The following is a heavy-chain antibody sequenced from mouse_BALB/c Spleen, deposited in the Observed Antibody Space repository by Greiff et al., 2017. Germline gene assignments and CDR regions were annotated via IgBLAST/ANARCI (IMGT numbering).Heavy chain of an antibody. Sequence: EVKLVESGGDLVKPGGSLKLSCAASGFTFSSYGMSWVRQTPEKRLEWVASISSGGSTYYPDSVKGRFTISRDNARNILYLQMSSLRSEDTAMYYCARAEGVRRSYYFDYWGQGTTLTVSS. D-gene: IGHD2-14*01. CDR3: ARAEGVRRSYYFDY. CDR1: GFTFSSYG. J-gene: IGHJ2*01. V-gene: IGHV5-6-5*01. CDR2: ISSGGST.